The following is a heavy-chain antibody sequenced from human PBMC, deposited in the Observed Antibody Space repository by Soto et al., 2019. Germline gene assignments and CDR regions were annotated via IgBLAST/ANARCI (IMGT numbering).Heavy chain of an antibody. CDR3: ARDSGGMDV. J-gene: IGHJ6*02. V-gene: IGHV1-3*01. Sequence: QVQLVQSGAEVKKPGASVKISCKASGYTFTSYALHWVRQAPGQRLEWMGWINAGNGNTKYSQKFQGRVTITRDTSASTAYRDLSSLRSEDTAVYYCARDSGGMDVWGQGTTVTVSS. CDR1: GYTFTSYA. CDR2: INAGNGNT.